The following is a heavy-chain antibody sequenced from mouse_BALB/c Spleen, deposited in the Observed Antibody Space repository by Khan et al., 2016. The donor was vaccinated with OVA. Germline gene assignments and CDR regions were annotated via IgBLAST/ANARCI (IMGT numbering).Heavy chain of an antibody. CDR2: IDPANGNT. V-gene: IGHV14-3*02. Sequence: EVQLQESGAELVKPGASVKLSCTASGFNIKDTYMHWVKQRPEQGLEWIGRIDPANGNTKYDPKFQGKATITADTSSNTAYLQLSSLTSEDTAVYYCLYGSSYWYFDVWGAGTTVTVSS. CDR3: LYGSSYWYFDV. CDR1: GFNIKDTY. D-gene: IGHD1-1*01. J-gene: IGHJ1*01.